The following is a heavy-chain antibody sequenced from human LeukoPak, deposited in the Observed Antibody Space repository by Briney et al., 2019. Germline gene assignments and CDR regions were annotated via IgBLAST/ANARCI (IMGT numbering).Heavy chain of an antibody. V-gene: IGHV4-31*03. CDR1: GGSISSGGYY. CDR3: ARESRIVVVESHFDY. CDR2: IYYSGST. Sequence: PSETLSLTCTVSGGSISSGGYYWSWIRQHPGKGLEWIGYIYYSGSTYYNPSLKSRVTISVDTSKNQFSLKLSSVTAADTAVYYCARESRIVVVESHFDYWGQGTLVTVSS. J-gene: IGHJ4*02. D-gene: IGHD3-22*01.